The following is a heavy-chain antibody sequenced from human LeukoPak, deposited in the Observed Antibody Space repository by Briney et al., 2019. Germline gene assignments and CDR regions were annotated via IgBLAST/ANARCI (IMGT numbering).Heavy chain of an antibody. CDR3: ARESEHAFHI. CDR2: ISPYNGDT. J-gene: IGHJ3*02. V-gene: IGHV1-18*01. CDR1: GYSFPSYG. Sequence: ASLKVSCKASGYSFPSYGIAWIRQAPGQGLEWMGWISPYNGDTNYEQNLQGRVTMTTDTSTSTAYMALRSLRSDDTAVYYCARESEHAFHIWGQGTMVTVSS.